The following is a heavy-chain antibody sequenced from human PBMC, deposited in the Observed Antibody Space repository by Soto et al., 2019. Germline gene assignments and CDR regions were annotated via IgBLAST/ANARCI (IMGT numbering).Heavy chain of an antibody. V-gene: IGHV3-48*01. CDR3: LNGDYY. J-gene: IGHJ4*02. Sequence: EEQLVESGGGLVQPGGSLRLSCAASGFSFNSHYMTWVRQPPGKGPEWVSSINRDSSIIYYADSVRGRFTISRDSAQNSLYLQMNSRSADDTAVYFCLNGDYYVGQGTLVTVSS. D-gene: IGHD2-21*02. CDR1: GFSFNSHY. CDR2: INRDSSII.